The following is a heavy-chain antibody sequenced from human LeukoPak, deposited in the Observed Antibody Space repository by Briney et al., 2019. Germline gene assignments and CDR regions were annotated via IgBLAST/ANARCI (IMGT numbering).Heavy chain of an antibody. J-gene: IGHJ6*02. D-gene: IGHD5-18*01. CDR3: ARASAVAQVGGYSYHPLDV. V-gene: IGHV4-59*08. Sequence: SETLSLTCTVSDDSVSSHYWNWIRQPPGKGLEFIGWVHYSGDTDYNPSLKGRVTISLDTSDNQFALKVKSVTAADTAVYYCARASAVAQVGGYSYHPLDVWGQGTTVTVSS. CDR2: VHYSGDT. CDR1: DDSVSSHY.